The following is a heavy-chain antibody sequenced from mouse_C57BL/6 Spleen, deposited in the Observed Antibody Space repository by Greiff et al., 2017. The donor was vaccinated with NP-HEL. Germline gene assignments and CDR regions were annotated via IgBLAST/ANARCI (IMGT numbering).Heavy chain of an antibody. J-gene: IGHJ1*03. CDR1: GYTFTSYW. D-gene: IGHD1-1*01. V-gene: IGHV1-59*01. CDR2: IDPSDSYT. Sequence: QVQLKQPGAELVRPGTSVKLSCKASGYTFTSYWMHWVKQRPGQGLEWIGVIDPSDSYTNYNQKFKGKATLTVDTSSSTAYMQLSSLTSEDSAVYYCARVYYYGSSYFYWYFDVWGTGTTVTVSS. CDR3: ARVYYYGSSYFYWYFDV.